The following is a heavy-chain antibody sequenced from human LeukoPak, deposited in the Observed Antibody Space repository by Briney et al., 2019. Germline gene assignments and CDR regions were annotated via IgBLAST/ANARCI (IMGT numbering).Heavy chain of an antibody. D-gene: IGHD6-19*01. CDR1: GYTFTDYY. CDR2: INPNSGGT. V-gene: IGHV1-2*02. Sequence: ASVKVSCKASGYTFTDYYIHWVRQAPGQGLEWMGWINPNSGGTTSAQKFQGRVAMTRDTSISTAYMELSRLSLDDTAVFYCVRSTSGWYPHFDYWGQGTLVTGSS. CDR3: VRSTSGWYPHFDY. J-gene: IGHJ4*02.